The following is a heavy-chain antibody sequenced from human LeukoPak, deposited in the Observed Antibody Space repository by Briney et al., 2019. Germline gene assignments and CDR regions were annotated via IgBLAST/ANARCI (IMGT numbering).Heavy chain of an antibody. D-gene: IGHD3-16*01. CDR1: GGSIRSGSYY. V-gene: IGHV4-39*01. Sequence: LETLSLTCTVSGGSIRSGSYYWGWIRQPPGKGLEWIGSIHYTGSTYYNPSLKSRVTISVDTSKNQFSLKLSSVTAADTAVYYCARQVGERSEGLFYTPYYYYYMDVWGKGTTVTISS. J-gene: IGHJ6*03. CDR3: ARQVGERSEGLFYTPYYYYYMDV. CDR2: IHYTGST.